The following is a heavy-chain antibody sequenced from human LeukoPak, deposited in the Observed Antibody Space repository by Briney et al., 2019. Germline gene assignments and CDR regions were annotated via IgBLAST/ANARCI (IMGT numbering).Heavy chain of an antibody. CDR2: INHSGST. CDR1: GGSFSGYY. CDR3: ARAGIGHGEYFQH. D-gene: IGHD6-13*01. Sequence: PSETLSLTCAVYGGSFSGYYWSWIRQPPGKGLEWIGEINHSGSTNYSPSLKSRVTISVDTSKNQFSLKLSSVTAADTAVYYCARAGIGHGEYFQHWGQGTLVTVSS. J-gene: IGHJ1*01. V-gene: IGHV4-34*01.